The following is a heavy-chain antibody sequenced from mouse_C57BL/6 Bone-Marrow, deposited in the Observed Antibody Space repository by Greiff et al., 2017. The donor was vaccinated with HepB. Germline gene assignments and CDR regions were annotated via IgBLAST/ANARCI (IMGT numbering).Heavy chain of an antibody. CDR3: AREIYYGYDGGYYFDY. J-gene: IGHJ2*01. Sequence: VQRVESGPGLVAPSQSLSITCTVSGFSLTSYAISWVRQPPGKGLEWLGVIWTGGGTNYNSALKSRLSISKDNSKSQVFLKMNSLQTDDTARYYCAREIYYGYDGGYYFDYWGQGTTLTVSS. CDR2: IWTGGGT. V-gene: IGHV2-9-1*01. D-gene: IGHD2-2*01. CDR1: GFSLTSYA.